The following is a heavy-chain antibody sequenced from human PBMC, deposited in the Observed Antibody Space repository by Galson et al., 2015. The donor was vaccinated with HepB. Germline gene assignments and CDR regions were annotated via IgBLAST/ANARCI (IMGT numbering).Heavy chain of an antibody. V-gene: IGHV1-58*02. CDR3: AASQGTVGAFDI. D-gene: IGHD3-10*01. CDR2: IVVGSANT. CDR1: GFAFSNSA. Sequence: SCKASGFAFSNSAMQWVRQARGQRLEWIGWIVVGSANTNFAQRFHQRVTITRDMSTSTAFLELRNLRSDDTAVYYCAASQGTVGAFDIWGQGTMVTVSS. J-gene: IGHJ3*02.